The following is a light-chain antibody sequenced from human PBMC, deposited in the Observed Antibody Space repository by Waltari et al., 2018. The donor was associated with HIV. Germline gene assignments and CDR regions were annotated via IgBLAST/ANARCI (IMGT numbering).Light chain of an antibody. V-gene: IGLV1-40*01. Sequence: QSVLTQPPPVSGAPGQKVTISCTRSTSNIGADYDVPCYQQLPGRAPKVLIYGNNKRPSGIPDRFSGSKSGTSASLAITGLQSDDEADYYCHSYDSGLGALFGGGTKVTVL. CDR2: GNN. CDR1: TSNIGADYD. J-gene: IGLJ3*02. CDR3: HSYDSGLGAL.